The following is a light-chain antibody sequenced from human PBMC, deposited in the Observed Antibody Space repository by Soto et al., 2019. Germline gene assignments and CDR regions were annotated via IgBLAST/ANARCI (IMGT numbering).Light chain of an antibody. V-gene: IGLV2-11*01. Sequence: QSALTQPRSVSGPPGQSVSISCSGTSSDVGTYNYVSWYQQHPGKAPKLMIYDVSKRPSGVPDRFSGSKSGNTASLTISGLQAEDEADYYCCSYAGSSTFYVFGTGTKLTVL. CDR2: DVS. J-gene: IGLJ1*01. CDR3: CSYAGSSTFYV. CDR1: SSDVGTYNY.